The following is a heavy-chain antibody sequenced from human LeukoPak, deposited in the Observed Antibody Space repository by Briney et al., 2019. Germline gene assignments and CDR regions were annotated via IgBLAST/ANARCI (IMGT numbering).Heavy chain of an antibody. J-gene: IGHJ4*02. CDR2: LYSGGST. D-gene: IGHD3-10*01. CDR1: GFTVGNDY. CDR3: ARTKFGGSPYFDY. Sequence: GGSLRLSCAASGFTVGNDYMSWVRQAPGKGLEWVSFLYSGGSTYYADSVKGRFTVSRHNSRNTVFLEMNSLRPEDTAVYYCARTKFGGSPYFDYWGQGTLVTVSS. V-gene: IGHV3-53*04.